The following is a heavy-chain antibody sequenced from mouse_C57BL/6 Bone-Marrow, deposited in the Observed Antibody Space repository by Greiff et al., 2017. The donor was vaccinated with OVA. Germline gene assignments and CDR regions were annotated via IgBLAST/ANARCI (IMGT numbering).Heavy chain of an antibody. D-gene: IGHD1-1*01. CDR1: GYTFTSYW. V-gene: IGHV1-64*01. J-gene: IGHJ3*01. CDR3: ARSENYYYGSLFAY. Sequence: QVHVKQPGAELVKPGASVKLSCKASGYTFTSYWMHWVKQRPGQGLEWIGMIHPNSGSTNYNEKFKSKATLTVDKSSSTAYMQLSSLTSEDSAVYYCARSENYYYGSLFAYWGQGTLVTVSA. CDR2: IHPNSGST.